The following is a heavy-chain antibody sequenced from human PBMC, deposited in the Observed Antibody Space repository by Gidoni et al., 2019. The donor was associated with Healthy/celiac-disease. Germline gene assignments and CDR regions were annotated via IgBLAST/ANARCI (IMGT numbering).Heavy chain of an antibody. CDR3: AREVGGDYRGMDV. CDR2: IYSRGST. Sequence: QVQLQESGPGLVKPSQNLSRTCTVSGGSISSGGYYWSWIRQHPGQGLEWIGYIYSRGSTYYNPSLKSLVTISVDTSKNQFSLKLSSVTAADTAVYYCAREVGGDYRGMDVWGQGTTVTVSS. CDR1: GGSISSGGYY. D-gene: IGHD4-17*01. J-gene: IGHJ6*02. V-gene: IGHV4-31*01.